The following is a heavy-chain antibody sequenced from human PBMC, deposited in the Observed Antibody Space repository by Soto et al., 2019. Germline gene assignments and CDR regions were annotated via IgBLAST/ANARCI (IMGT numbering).Heavy chain of an antibody. CDR2: IIPIFGTA. V-gene: IGHV1-69*01. CDR1: GGTFSSYA. CDR3: ARGGLAYCGGDCYLSDAFDI. Sequence: QVQLVQSGAEVKKPGSSVKVSCKASGGTFSSYAISWVRQAPGQGLEWMGGIIPIFGTANYAQKFQGRVTITADESTSTDYMELISLRSEDTAVYYCARGGLAYCGGDCYLSDAFDIWGQGTMVTVSS. D-gene: IGHD2-21*02. J-gene: IGHJ3*02.